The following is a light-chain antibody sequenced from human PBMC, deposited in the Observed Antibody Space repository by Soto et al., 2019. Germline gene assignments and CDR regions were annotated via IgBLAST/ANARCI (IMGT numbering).Light chain of an antibody. CDR2: DVN. Sequence: QSVLTQPASVSGSPGQSITISCTGTSSDIGASNYVSWYQQQPDKAPKLIIYDVNYRPSGISSRFSGSKSANTASLTISGLQAEDEAEYFCSSYALFGGGTEVTVL. CDR3: SSYAL. V-gene: IGLV2-14*03. J-gene: IGLJ3*02. CDR1: SSDIGASNY.